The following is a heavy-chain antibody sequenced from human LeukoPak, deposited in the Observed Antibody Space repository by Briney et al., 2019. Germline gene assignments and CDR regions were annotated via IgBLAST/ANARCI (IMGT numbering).Heavy chain of an antibody. J-gene: IGHJ3*02. D-gene: IGHD3-10*01. Sequence: SETLSLTCTVSGGSISSYYWSWIRQPPGKGLEWIGYIYYSGSTNYNPSLKSRVTISVDTSKNQFSLKLSSVTAADTAVYYCARHYYYGSGGHPGAFDIWGQGTMVTVSS. CDR1: GGSISSYY. CDR3: ARHYYYGSGGHPGAFDI. CDR2: IYYSGST. V-gene: IGHV4-59*08.